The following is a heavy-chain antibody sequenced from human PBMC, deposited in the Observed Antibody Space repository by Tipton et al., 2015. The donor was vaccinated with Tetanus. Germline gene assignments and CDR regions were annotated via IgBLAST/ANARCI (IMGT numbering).Heavy chain of an antibody. CDR1: GYTFTSYG. CDR3: ARAPNRISRAYDY. V-gene: IGHV1-18*01. CDR2: NGGHNGDT. D-gene: IGHD1-14*01. Sequence: QVQLVQSGAEVKKPGASVKVSCKASGYTFTSYGINWVRQAPGQGLEWMGWNGGHNGDTNYAQKFQGRVTMTTDTSTNTAYMELRSLRSDDTAVYYCARAPNRISRAYDYWGQGTQITVSS. J-gene: IGHJ4*02.